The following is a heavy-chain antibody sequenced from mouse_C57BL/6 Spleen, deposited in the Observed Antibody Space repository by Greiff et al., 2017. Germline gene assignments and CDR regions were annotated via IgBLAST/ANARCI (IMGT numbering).Heavy chain of an antibody. CDR3: ARGYYCGSREGFVAD. D-gene: IGHD1-1*01. CDR2: IYPSDSYT. Sequence: VQLQQPGAELVRPGTSVKLSCKASGYTFTSYWMHWVKQRPGQGLEWIGVIYPSDSYTNYNQKFKGKATLTVDTSSSTAYMQLSSLTSEDSAVYYCARGYYCGSREGFVADWGQGTLVTVSA. V-gene: IGHV1-59*01. J-gene: IGHJ3*01. CDR1: GYTFTSYW.